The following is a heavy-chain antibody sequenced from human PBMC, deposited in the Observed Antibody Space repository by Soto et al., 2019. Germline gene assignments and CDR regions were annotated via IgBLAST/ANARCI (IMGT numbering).Heavy chain of an antibody. V-gene: IGHV3-15*07. CDR1: GSGFNDAW. CDR2: IKSKVHDETT. Sequence: EFQLVEYGGDLVKPGGSLRLSCVASGSGFNDAWMHCVRQAPGKGLEWVGRIKSKVHDETTDYAAPVRGRFIISRCDSKNMVYLQMNSLKPEDTGVYYCTTGVGHYFVSWGPGTLASASS. J-gene: IGHJ4*02. D-gene: IGHD1-26*01. CDR3: TTGVGHYFVS.